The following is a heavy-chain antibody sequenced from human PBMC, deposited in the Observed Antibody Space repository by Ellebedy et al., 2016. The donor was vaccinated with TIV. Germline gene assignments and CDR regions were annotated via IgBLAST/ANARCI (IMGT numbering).Heavy chain of an antibody. CDR1: GYSFTSYW. CDR3: ATYHGSTTKGGMDV. D-gene: IGHD1-7*01. V-gene: IGHV5-10-1*01. J-gene: IGHJ6*02. Sequence: KVSCKGSGYSFTSYWISWVRQMPGKGLEWMGRIDPSDSYTNYSPSFQGHVTISADKSISTAYLQWSSLKASDTAMYYCATYHGSTTKGGMDVWGQGTTVTVSS. CDR2: IDPSDSYT.